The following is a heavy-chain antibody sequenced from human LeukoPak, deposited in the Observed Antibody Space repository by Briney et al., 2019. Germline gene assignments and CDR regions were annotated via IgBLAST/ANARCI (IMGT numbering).Heavy chain of an antibody. CDR1: GGSISSYY. J-gene: IGHJ6*03. CDR2: TYYSGST. D-gene: IGHD4-17*01. Sequence: TSETLSLTCTVSGGSISSYYWSWIRQPPGKGLEWIGYTYYSGSTNYNPSLKSRVTISVDTSKNQFSLKLSSVTAADTAVYYCARGSTVTQRAYYYYYMDAWGKGTTVTVSS. V-gene: IGHV4-59*01. CDR3: ARGSTVTQRAYYYYYMDA.